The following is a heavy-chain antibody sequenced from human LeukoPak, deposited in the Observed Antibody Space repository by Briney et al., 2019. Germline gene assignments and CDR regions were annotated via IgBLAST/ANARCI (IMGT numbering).Heavy chain of an antibody. CDR1: GFTFSDYY. Sequence: GGSLRPSCAASGFTFSDYYMSWIRQAPGKGLEWVSYISSSGSTIYYADSVKGRFTISRDNAKNSLYLQMNSLRAEDTAVYYCARDYDFWSGYENSDAFDIWGQGTMVTVSS. V-gene: IGHV3-11*04. J-gene: IGHJ3*02. CDR2: ISSSGSTI. CDR3: ARDYDFWSGYENSDAFDI. D-gene: IGHD3-3*01.